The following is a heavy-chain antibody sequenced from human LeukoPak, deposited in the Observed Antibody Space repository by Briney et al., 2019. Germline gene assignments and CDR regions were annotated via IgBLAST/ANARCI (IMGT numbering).Heavy chain of an antibody. CDR2: IYPTDSDT. D-gene: IGHD6-19*01. J-gene: IGHJ4*02. Sequence: PGGSLKISCEGSGSRFTSYWIGGVRRLHGKGLEGIGIIYPTDSDTRYSPSFQGQVTISVDKSINTAYLQWSSLKASDTAMYYCARPSGSSGFFDSWGQGTLVTVSS. CDR3: ARPSGSSGFFDS. CDR1: GSRFTSYW. V-gene: IGHV5-51*01.